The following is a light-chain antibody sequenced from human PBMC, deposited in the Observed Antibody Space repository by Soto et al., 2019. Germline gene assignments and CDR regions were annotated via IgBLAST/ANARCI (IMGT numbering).Light chain of an antibody. CDR3: QQYGSSPKT. CDR2: GAS. CDR1: QSVSSSS. Sequence: EIVLTQSPGTLSLSPGERATLSCRASQSVSSSSLAWYQRKPGQAPGHLSYGASGRATGIPDRFSGSGSGTDFALTISRLEPEDFAVYCCQQYGSSPKTFGPGTKVEIK. J-gene: IGKJ1*01. V-gene: IGKV3-20*01.